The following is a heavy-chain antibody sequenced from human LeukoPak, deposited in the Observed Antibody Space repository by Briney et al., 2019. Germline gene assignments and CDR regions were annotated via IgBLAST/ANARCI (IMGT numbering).Heavy chain of an antibody. D-gene: IGHD2-21*01. CDR3: ARDSSEFRSLIPH. CDR2: IIPIFGTA. V-gene: IGHV1-69*13. J-gene: IGHJ1*01. CDR1: GYTFTNYY. Sequence: SVKVSCKTSGYTFTNYYIHWVRQAPGQGLEWMGGIIPIFGTAKYAQKFQGRVTITADESTSTAYMELSSLRSEDTAVYYCARDSSEFRSLIPHWGQGTLVTVSS.